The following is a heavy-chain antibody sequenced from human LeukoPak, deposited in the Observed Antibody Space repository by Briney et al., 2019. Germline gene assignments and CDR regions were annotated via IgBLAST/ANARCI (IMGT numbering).Heavy chain of an antibody. CDR2: ISYDGSNK. CDR1: GFTFSSYA. D-gene: IGHD3-22*01. Sequence: GGSLRLSCAASGFTFSSYAMHWVRQAPVKGLEWVAVISYDGSNKYYADSVKGRFTISRDNSKNTLYLQMNSLRAEDTAVYYCARHGETYDSSGYYPEAYWGQGTLVTVSS. CDR3: ARHGETYDSSGYYPEAY. V-gene: IGHV3-30-3*01. J-gene: IGHJ4*02.